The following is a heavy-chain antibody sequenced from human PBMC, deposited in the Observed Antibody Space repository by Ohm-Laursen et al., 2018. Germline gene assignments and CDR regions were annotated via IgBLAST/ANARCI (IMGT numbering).Heavy chain of an antibody. CDR3: AKGQVAVAERNWFDP. Sequence: SLRLSCAASGFTFSTYWMSWVRQAPGKGLEWVSGISWNSGSIGYADSVKGRFTISRDNAKNSLYLQMNSLRAEDTALYYCAKGQVAVAERNWFDPWGQGTLVTVSS. V-gene: IGHV3-9*01. J-gene: IGHJ5*02. CDR2: ISWNSGSI. CDR1: GFTFSTYW. D-gene: IGHD6-19*01.